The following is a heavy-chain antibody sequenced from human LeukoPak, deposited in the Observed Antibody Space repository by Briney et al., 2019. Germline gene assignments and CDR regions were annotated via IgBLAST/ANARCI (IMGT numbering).Heavy chain of an antibody. V-gene: IGHV1-2*02. CDR2: MNPNSGGT. CDR3: ARGGQALHDY. J-gene: IGHJ4*02. CDR1: GYTFTSYD. Sequence: ASVKVSCKASGYTFTSYDINWVRQATGQGLEWMGWMNPNSGGTNYAQKFQGRVTMTRDTSISTAYMELSRLRSDDTAVYYCARGGQALHDYWGQGTLVTVSS. D-gene: IGHD3-16*01.